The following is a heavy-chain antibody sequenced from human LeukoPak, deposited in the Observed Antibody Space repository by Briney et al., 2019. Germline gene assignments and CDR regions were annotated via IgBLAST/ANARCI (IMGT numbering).Heavy chain of an antibody. V-gene: IGHV4-61*02. Sequence: PSQTLSLTCTVSGGSISSGSYYWSWIRQPAGKGLEWIGRIYTSGSTNYNPSLKSRVTISVDTSKNQFSLKLSSVSAADTAVYYCARATSDWPHYYFDYWGQGTLVIVSS. D-gene: IGHD2/OR15-2a*01. J-gene: IGHJ4*02. CDR3: ARATSDWPHYYFDY. CDR2: IYTSGST. CDR1: GGSISSGSYY.